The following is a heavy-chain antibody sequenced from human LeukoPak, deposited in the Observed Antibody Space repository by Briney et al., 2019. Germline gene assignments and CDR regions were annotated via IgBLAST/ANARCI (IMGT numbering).Heavy chain of an antibody. D-gene: IGHD2-15*01. Sequence: ASVKVSCKASGYSFTGYYMHWVRQAPGQGLEGMGGIDPHNGATHYAQKFQGRVTMSRDTSSSTDYMEVSRLRPDDTALYYCAREEGSGLRRYFDLWGQGTLVTVSS. CDR1: GYSFTGYY. CDR2: IDPHNGAT. CDR3: AREEGSGLRRYFDL. V-gene: IGHV1-2*02. J-gene: IGHJ4*02.